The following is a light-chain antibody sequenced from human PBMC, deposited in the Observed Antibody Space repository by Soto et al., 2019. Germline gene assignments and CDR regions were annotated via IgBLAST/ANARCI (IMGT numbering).Light chain of an antibody. CDR3: SSFTSSSTQV. CDR1: SSDVGGYNY. Sequence: QSALTQPASVSGSPGQSITISCTGTSSDVGGYNYVSWYQQHPGKAPKLMIFEVTNRPSGVSNRFSGSKSGNTASLTISGLQAEDKADYYCSSFTSSSTQVFGGGTQLTVL. V-gene: IGLV2-14*01. J-gene: IGLJ2*01. CDR2: EVT.